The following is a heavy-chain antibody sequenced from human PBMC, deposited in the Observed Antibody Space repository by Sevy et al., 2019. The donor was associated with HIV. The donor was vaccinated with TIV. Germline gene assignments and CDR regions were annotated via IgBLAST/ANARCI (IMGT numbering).Heavy chain of an antibody. J-gene: IGHJ4*02. CDR2: IYYNGNI. V-gene: IGHV4-59*08. CDR1: GGSITSLY. D-gene: IGHD1-26*01. Sequence: SETLSRTCTVSGGSITSLYWNWIRQPPGKGLEWIANIYYNGNINYNPSLKSRVTLSLDTSNNQFSLRLSAVTAADTAMYYCAGENAWGRGYSWGQGTLVTVSS. CDR3: AGENAWGRGYS.